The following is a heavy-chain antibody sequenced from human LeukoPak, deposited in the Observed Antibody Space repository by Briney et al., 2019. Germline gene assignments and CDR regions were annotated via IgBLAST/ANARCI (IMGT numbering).Heavy chain of an antibody. J-gene: IGHJ5*02. Sequence: ASVKVSCQASGYTFTNYGISWVRQAPGQGLEWMGWISTYNGDTFFGQKLQGRVTMTTDTSTSTAYLELRSLRSDDTAVYYCARDRGYCSSINCYIGGRPANWFDPWGQGTLVTVSS. D-gene: IGHD2-2*02. CDR1: GYTFTNYG. V-gene: IGHV1-18*01. CDR3: ARDRGYCSSINCYIGGRPANWFDP. CDR2: ISTYNGDT.